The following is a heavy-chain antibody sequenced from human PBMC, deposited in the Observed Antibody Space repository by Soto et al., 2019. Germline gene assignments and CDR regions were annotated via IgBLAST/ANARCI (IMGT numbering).Heavy chain of an antibody. CDR3: AREVAVAGYNWFDT. CDR1: GGSISTYY. CDR2: IYSSGST. J-gene: IGHJ5*02. D-gene: IGHD6-19*01. V-gene: IGHV4-59*01. Sequence: SLTCTVSGGSISTYYWSWIRQPPGKGLEWLGYIYSSGSTNYNPSLKSRVTISIDTSRNQFSLTLSSVTAADTAVYYCAREVAVAGYNWFDTWGQGTLVTVSS.